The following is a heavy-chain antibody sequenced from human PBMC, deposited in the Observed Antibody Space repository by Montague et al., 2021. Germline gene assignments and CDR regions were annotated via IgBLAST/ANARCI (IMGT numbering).Heavy chain of an antibody. J-gene: IGHJ4*02. CDR3: ARDGPRTYGGAPLDY. D-gene: IGHD3-10*01. CDR1: GGSLSSSTFY. CDR2: NYYIGNT. Sequence: SETLSLTCTVSGGSLSSSTFYWGWIRQSPGKGLEWIGSNYYIGNTYYNPSLQSRVSLSTDTSKNQFSLKMNSVTAADTADYYCARDGPRTYGGAPLDYWGQGALVTVSS. V-gene: IGHV4-39*02.